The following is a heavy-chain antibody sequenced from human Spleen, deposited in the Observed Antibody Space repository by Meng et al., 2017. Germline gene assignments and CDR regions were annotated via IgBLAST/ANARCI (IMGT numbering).Heavy chain of an antibody. CDR2: INHSGRT. CDR3: ASAGYYCLDY. Sequence: LRQQGGAGLLDPSGTLSLSSGVSGGSLRDYYWSWISPPPGKGREWIGEINHSGRTNYKPSLKSRGTISVDTSKNQFSLRQTSVTAADTSVYYCASAGYYCLDYWGQGSLVTVSS. J-gene: IGHJ4*02. V-gene: IGHV4-34*01. D-gene: IGHD2/OR15-2a*01. CDR1: GGSLRDYY.